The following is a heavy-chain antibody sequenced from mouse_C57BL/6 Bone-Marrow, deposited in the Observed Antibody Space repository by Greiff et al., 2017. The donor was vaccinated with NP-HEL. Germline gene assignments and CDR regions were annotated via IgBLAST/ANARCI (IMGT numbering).Heavy chain of an antibody. Sequence: EVQRVESGEGLVKPGGSLKLSCAASGFTFSSYAMSWVRQTPEKRLEWVAYISSGGDYIYYADTVKGRFTISRDNARNTLYLQMSSLKSEDTAMYYCTREGDYSNYVLGDYWGQGTSVTVSS. V-gene: IGHV5-9-1*02. J-gene: IGHJ4*01. CDR1: GFTFSSYA. CDR3: TREGDYSNYVLGDY. CDR2: ISSGGDYI. D-gene: IGHD2-5*01.